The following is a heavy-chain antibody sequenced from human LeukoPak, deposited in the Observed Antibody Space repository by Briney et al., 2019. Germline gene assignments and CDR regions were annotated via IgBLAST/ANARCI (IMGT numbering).Heavy chain of an antibody. Sequence: PSETLSLTCTVSGGSISSSSYYWGWIRQPPGKGLEWIGSIYYSGSTYYNPSLKSRVTISVDTSKNQFSLKLSSVTAADTAVYYCARQGSSGWYATYYFDYWGQGTLVTVSS. CDR3: ARQGSSGWYATYYFDY. J-gene: IGHJ4*02. CDR1: GGSISSSSYY. D-gene: IGHD6-19*01. CDR2: IYYSGST. V-gene: IGHV4-39*01.